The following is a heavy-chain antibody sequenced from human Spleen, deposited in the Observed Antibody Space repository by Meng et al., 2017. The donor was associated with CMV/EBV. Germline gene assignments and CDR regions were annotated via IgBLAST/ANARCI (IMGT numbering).Heavy chain of an antibody. CDR3: AKARGSWPDDAFDL. CDR1: GFTFDDYA. D-gene: IGHD6-13*01. V-gene: IGHV3-9*01. CDR2: ISWNSGSI. Sequence: SLKISCAASGFTFDDYAMHWVRQAPGKGLEWVSGISWNSGSIGYANSVKGRFTISRDTSKNTLYLQMNSLRVEDTAAYYCAKARGSWPDDAFDLWGQGTMVTVSS. J-gene: IGHJ3*01.